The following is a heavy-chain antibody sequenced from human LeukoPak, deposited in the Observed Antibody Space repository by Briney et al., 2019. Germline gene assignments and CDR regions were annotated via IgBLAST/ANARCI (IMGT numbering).Heavy chain of an antibody. CDR2: IYYSGST. J-gene: IGHJ4*02. V-gene: IGHV4-59*12. CDR1: GGSISSYY. CDR3: ARAPNTNYDFWSGYSSFDY. Sequence: SETLSLTCTVSGGSISSYYWSWIRQPPGKGLEWIGSIYYSGSTYYNPSLKSRVTISVDTSKNQFSLKLSSVTAADTAVYYCARAPNTNYDFWSGYSSFDYWGQGTLVTVSS. D-gene: IGHD3-3*01.